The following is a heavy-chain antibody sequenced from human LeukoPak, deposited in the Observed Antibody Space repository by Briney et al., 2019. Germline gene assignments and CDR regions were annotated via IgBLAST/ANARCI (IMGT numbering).Heavy chain of an antibody. Sequence: GGSLRLSCTASGFTFGDYAMSWVRQAPGKGLEWVGFIRSKAYGGTTEYPASVKGRFIISTDDSKSIAYLQMNSLKTEDTAVYYCTRNAVRGFSYFDYWGQGTLVSVSS. CDR1: GFTFGDYA. J-gene: IGHJ4*02. CDR2: IRSKAYGGTT. D-gene: IGHD3-10*01. V-gene: IGHV3-49*04. CDR3: TRNAVRGFSYFDY.